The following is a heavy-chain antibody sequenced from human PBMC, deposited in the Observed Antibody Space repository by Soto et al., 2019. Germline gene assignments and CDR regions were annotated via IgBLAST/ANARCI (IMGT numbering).Heavy chain of an antibody. CDR3: ASYFNYDVWSGPVGFDY. CDR2: IDYSGST. J-gene: IGHJ4*02. CDR1: GGSISSSTYY. D-gene: IGHD3-3*01. Sequence: SETLSLTCTVSGGSISSSTYYWGWIRQPPGKGLEWIGSIDYSGSTYYNPSLKSRVTISVDTSKNQLSLRLSSVTAADTAVYYCASYFNYDVWSGPVGFDYWGQGTLVTVSS. V-gene: IGHV4-39*01.